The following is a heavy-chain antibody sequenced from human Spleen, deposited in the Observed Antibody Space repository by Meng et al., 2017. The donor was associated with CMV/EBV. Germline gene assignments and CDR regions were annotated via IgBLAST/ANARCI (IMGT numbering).Heavy chain of an antibody. Sequence: ASGGILSNYAVSWVRQAPGQGLEWLGGVIPISGSPHYPQKFQGRVTMTTDESTGTAYMELSGLTSEDTAVYYCATDKQQLAYFFDYWGQGTLVTVSS. J-gene: IGHJ4*02. D-gene: IGHD5-12*01. CDR3: ATDKQQLAYFFDY. V-gene: IGHV1-69*05. CDR2: VIPISGSP. CDR1: GGILSNYA.